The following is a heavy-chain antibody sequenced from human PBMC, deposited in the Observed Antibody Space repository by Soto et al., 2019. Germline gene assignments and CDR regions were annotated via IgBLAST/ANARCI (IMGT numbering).Heavy chain of an antibody. Sequence: QVQLVQSGAEVKKPGASVKVSCKASGDPITTYEINWVRQATGQGLEWMGWMNPNSGTTGYAQKFQGRLTLTRDTSISTAYMELSALRSDDTAVYYCVRGEWFDPWGQGTLVTVSS. V-gene: IGHV1-8*01. CDR3: VRGEWFDP. CDR1: GDPITTYE. CDR2: MNPNSGTT. J-gene: IGHJ5*02.